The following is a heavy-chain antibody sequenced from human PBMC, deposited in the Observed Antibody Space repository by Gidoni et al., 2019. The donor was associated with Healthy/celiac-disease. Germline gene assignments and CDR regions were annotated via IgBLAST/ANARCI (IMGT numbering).Heavy chain of an antibody. CDR1: GYTFTSYA. D-gene: IGHD6-13*01. CDR2: INAGNGNT. V-gene: IGHV1-3*01. J-gene: IGHJ3*02. Sequence: QVQLVQSGAEVKKPGASVKVSCKASGYTFTSYAMHWVRQAPGQRLEWMGWINAGNGNTKYSQKFQGRVTITRDTSASTAYMELSSLRSEDTAVYYCARSQQQLVSYGAFDIWGQGTMVTVSS. CDR3: ARSQQQLVSYGAFDI.